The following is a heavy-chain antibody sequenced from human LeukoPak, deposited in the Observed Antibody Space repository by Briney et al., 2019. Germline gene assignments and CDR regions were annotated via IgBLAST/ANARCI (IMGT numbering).Heavy chain of an antibody. CDR3: ARVKRFGSPRLYYGMDV. CDR1: GFTVSSNY. V-gene: IGHV3-53*01. CDR2: IYSGGST. J-gene: IGHJ6*02. D-gene: IGHD3-10*01. Sequence: GGSLRLSCAASGFTVSSNYMSWVRQAPGKGLEWVSVIYSGGSTYYADSVKGRFTISRDNSKNTLYLQMNSLRAEDTAVYYCARVKRFGSPRLYYGMDVWGQGTTVTVSS.